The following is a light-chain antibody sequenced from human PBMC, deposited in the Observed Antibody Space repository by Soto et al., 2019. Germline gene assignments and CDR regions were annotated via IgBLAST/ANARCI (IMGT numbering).Light chain of an antibody. Sequence: QSALTQPASVSGSPGQSITISCTGTSSDVGSYNLVSWHQQYPGKASKLMIYEVSKRPSGVSNRFSGSKSGNTASLTISGLQAEDEADYYCCSYADSSPVIFGGGTKLTVL. CDR3: CSYADSSPVI. V-gene: IGLV2-23*02. CDR2: EVS. CDR1: SSDVGSYNL. J-gene: IGLJ2*01.